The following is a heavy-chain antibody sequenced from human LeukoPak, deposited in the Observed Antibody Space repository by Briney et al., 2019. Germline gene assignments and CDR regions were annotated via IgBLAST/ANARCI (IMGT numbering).Heavy chain of an antibody. CDR1: GFTFSSFS. V-gene: IGHV3-48*01. J-gene: IGHJ4*02. D-gene: IGHD2-2*01. CDR2: ITSSSSTI. CDR3: ASCSSTNCY. Sequence: GGSLRLSCAASGFTFSSFSMNWVRQAPGMGLEWVSFITSSSSTIYYADSVKGRFTISRDNAKNSLYLQMSSLRAEDTAVYYCASCSSTNCYWGQGTLVTVSS.